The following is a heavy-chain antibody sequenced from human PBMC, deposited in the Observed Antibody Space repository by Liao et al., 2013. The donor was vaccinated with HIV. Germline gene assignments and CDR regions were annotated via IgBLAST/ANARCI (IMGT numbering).Heavy chain of an antibody. V-gene: IGHV4-61*02. J-gene: IGHJ4*02. D-gene: IGHD2-8*02. CDR3: ARGWWEYYFDY. CDR2: IYTSGRA. Sequence: LVRPSQTLSLSCTVSGGSISSGTYYWTWIRQAAGKRLEWIGRIYTSGRANYSPSLKSRVTISIDTSNNQFSLMLTSVTAADTAVYYCARGWWEYYFDYWGQGVQVTVSS. CDR1: GGSISSGTYY.